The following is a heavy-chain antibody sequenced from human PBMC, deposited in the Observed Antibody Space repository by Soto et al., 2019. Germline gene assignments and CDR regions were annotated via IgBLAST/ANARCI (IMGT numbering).Heavy chain of an antibody. Sequence: SETLSLTCAVYGGSFSGYYWSWIRQPPGKGLEWIGEINHSGSTNYNPSLKSRVTISVDTSKNQFSLKLSSVTAADTAVYYCARVNYDFWSGTFESGIDVWGQGTTVTVSS. D-gene: IGHD3-3*01. CDR3: ARVNYDFWSGTFESGIDV. CDR1: GGSFSGYY. J-gene: IGHJ6*02. V-gene: IGHV4-34*01. CDR2: INHSGST.